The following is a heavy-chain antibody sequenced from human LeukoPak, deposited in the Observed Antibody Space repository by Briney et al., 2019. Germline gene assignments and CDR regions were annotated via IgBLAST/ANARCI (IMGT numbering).Heavy chain of an antibody. CDR1: GFTFSSYA. J-gene: IGHJ4*02. Sequence: GSLRLSCAASGFTFSSYAMSWVRQAPGKGLEWIGYIYYSGSTNYNPSLKSRVTISVDTSKNQFSLKLSSVTAADTAVYYCAGLSEMATITFDYWGQGTLVTVSS. CDR2: IYYSGST. D-gene: IGHD5-12*01. V-gene: IGHV4-59*08. CDR3: AGLSEMATITFDY.